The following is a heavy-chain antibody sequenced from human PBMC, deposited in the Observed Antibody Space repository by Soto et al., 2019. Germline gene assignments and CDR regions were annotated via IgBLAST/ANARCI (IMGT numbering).Heavy chain of an antibody. Sequence: QVHLVQSGAEVKKPGSSVKVSCKAAVGTFSTYTLIWVRQAPGQGLEWMGRIIPMLTVRNAAQKCQGRVTLTADKPTSPAFMELPSLRSDATAVYYCSLGSWAAEPFDVGGQGPMVTVSS. CDR3: SLGSWAAEPFDV. J-gene: IGHJ3*01. D-gene: IGHD6-13*01. V-gene: IGHV1-69*02. CDR2: IIPMLTVR. CDR1: VGTFSTYT.